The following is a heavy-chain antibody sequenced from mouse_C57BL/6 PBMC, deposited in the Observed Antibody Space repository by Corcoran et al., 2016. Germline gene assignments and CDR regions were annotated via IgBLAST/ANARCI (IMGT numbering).Heavy chain of an antibody. CDR1: GYTFTDYY. J-gene: IGHJ4*01. V-gene: IGHV1-26*01. CDR2: INPNNGGT. Sequence: EVQLQQSGPELVKPGASVKISCKASGYTFTDYYMNWVKQSHGKSLEWIGDINPNNGGTSYNQKFKGKATLTVDKSSSTAYMELRSLTSEDSAVYYCARLCEDAMDYWGQGTSVTVSS. CDR3: ARLCEDAMDY.